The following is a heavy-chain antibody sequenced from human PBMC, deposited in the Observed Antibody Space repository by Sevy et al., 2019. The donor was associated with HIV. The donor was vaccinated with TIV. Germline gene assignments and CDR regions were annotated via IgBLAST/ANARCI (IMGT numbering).Heavy chain of an antibody. D-gene: IGHD6-19*01. CDR1: GFTFSSYS. Sequence: GGSLRLSCAASGFTFSSYSMNWVRQAPGKGLEWVSSFTGSSSNTYYADSVKGRFTISRDYSKNTLYLQMNSLRAEDTAAYYCAKDSILVAGHFDYWGQGTLVTVSS. CDR3: AKDSILVAGHFDY. CDR2: FTGSSSNT. V-gene: IGHV3-23*01. J-gene: IGHJ4*02.